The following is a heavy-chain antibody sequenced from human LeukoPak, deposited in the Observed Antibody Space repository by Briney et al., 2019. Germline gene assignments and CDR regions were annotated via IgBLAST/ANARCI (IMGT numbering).Heavy chain of an antibody. Sequence: ASVKVSCKASGYTFSDYYMHWVRQAPGQGLEWMGWINPNSGGTKYAQNFQGRVTMTRDTSSSTAYMELRSLRSDDTAVYYCARVGGDTDPYYFDYWGQGTLVTVSS. CDR2: INPNSGGT. D-gene: IGHD5-18*01. J-gene: IGHJ4*02. CDR1: GYTFSDYY. V-gene: IGHV1-2*02. CDR3: ARVGGDTDPYYFDY.